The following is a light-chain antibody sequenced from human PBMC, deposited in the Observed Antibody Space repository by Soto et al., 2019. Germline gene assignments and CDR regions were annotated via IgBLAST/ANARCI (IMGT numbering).Light chain of an antibody. J-gene: IGLJ3*02. CDR2: RNN. CDR3: AAWDDSRSGFWV. Sequence: QSVLTKPPSASGTPGQRVTISCSGSSSNIGSNYVYWYQQLPGTAPKLLIYRNNQRPSGVPDRFSGSKSGTSASLAISGLRSEDEADYYCAAWDDSRSGFWVFGGGTKLTVL. V-gene: IGLV1-47*01. CDR1: SSNIGSNY.